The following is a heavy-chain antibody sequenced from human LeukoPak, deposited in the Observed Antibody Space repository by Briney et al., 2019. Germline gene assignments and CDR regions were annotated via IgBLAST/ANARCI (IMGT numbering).Heavy chain of an antibody. J-gene: IGHJ5*02. CDR3: ARDSGTTGEVRFDP. D-gene: IGHD3-10*01. V-gene: IGHV4-4*07. CDR1: GGSISSY. Sequence: SETLSLTCTVSGGSISSYWSWIRQPAGKGLEWIGRIYGSGSTNYNPSLKSRVTMSLDTSKNQFSLKLSSVTAADTAVYHCARDSGTTGEVRFDPWGQGTLVTVSS. CDR2: IYGSGST.